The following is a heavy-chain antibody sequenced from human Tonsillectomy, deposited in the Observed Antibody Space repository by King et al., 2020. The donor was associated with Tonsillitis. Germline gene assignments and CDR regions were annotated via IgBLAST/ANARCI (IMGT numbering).Heavy chain of an antibody. D-gene: IGHD2/OR15-2a*01. CDR2: IKSETDGGTT. CDR3: TTDPHHVNDY. J-gene: IGHJ4*02. CDR1: GFTFSNAW. Sequence: EVQLVESGGGLVKPGGSLRLSCAASGFTFSNAWMTWVRQAPGKGLEWVGRIKSETDGGTTDYAAPVKGRFTISRDDSKNMVYLQMKSLKSEDTALYYCTTDPHHVNDYWGQGTLVTVSS. V-gene: IGHV3-15*05.